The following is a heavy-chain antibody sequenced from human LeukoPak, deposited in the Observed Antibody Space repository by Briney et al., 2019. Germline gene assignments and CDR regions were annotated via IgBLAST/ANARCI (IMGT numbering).Heavy chain of an antibody. D-gene: IGHD3-3*01. V-gene: IGHV4-39*01. CDR3: ARQGYDFWSGYYWFDP. CDR2: IYYSGST. Sequence: SETLSLTCTVSGGSISSSSYYCGWIRQPPGKGLEWVGSIYYSGSTYYNPSLKSRVTISVDTSKNQFSLKLSSVTAADTAVYYCARQGYDFWSGYYWFDPWGQGTLVTVSS. CDR1: GGSISSSSYY. J-gene: IGHJ5*02.